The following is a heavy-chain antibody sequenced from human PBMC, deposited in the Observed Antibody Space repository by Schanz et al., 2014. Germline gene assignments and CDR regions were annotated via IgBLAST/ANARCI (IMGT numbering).Heavy chain of an antibody. J-gene: IGHJ5*01. V-gene: IGHV3-23*01. CDR3: AKTPREYCNYDNCPNWFDS. CDR1: GFTFSSYA. D-gene: IGHD2-15*01. CDR2: IGTSGGT. Sequence: EVQLLESGGGLVQPGGSLRLSCAASGFTFSSYAMSWVRQAPGKGQEWVSTIGTSGGTNYAESVKGRFTISRDNSKNTLYLQMNSLRAEDTAVYYCAKTPREYCNYDNCPNWFDSWGQGTLVIVSS.